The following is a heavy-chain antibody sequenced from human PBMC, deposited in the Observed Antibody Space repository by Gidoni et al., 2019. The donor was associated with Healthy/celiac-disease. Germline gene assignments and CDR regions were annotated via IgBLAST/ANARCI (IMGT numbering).Heavy chain of an antibody. CDR3: ASTPRLEYCSGGSCYSGGDAFDI. D-gene: IGHD2-15*01. Sequence: EVQLVQSGAEVKKPGESLKISCKGSGYSFTSYWIGWVRQMPGKGLEWMGIIYPGDSDTRYSPSFQGQVTISADKSISTAYLQWSSLKASDTAMYYCASTPRLEYCSGGSCYSGGDAFDIWGQGTMVTVSS. CDR1: GYSFTSYW. J-gene: IGHJ3*02. V-gene: IGHV5-51*01. CDR2: IYPGDSDT.